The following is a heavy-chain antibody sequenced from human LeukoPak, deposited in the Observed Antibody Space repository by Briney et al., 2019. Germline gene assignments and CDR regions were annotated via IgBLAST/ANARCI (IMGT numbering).Heavy chain of an antibody. CDR1: GGSFSGYY. J-gene: IGHJ4*02. CDR3: ARGLTPTRPYYFDY. CDR2: INHSGST. Sequence: PSETLSLTCAVYGGSFSGYYWSWIRQPPGKGLEWIGEINHSGSTNYNPSLKSRVTISVDTSKNQFSLKLSSVTAADTAVYYCARGLTPTRPYYFDYWGQGTLVTVSS. V-gene: IGHV4-34*01.